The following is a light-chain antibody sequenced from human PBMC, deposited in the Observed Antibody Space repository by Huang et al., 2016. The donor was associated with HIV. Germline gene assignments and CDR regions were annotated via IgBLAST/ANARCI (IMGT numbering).Light chain of an antibody. CDR1: QGIGSY. Sequence: IQLTQSPSSLSASVGDRVTITCRASQGIGSYLAWYQEKPGKAPKLLSYAASTLQSGVPSRFSGSGSGTDFTLTISSLQPEDSATYYCQQLNSYPRTFGQGTKVEIK. CDR2: AAS. J-gene: IGKJ1*01. CDR3: QQLNSYPRT. V-gene: IGKV1-9*01.